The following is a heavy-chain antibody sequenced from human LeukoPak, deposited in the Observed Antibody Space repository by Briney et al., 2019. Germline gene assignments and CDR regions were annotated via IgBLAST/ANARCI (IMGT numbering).Heavy chain of an antibody. CDR3: ANAVVTDAFDI. CDR2: ISGSGGST. Sequence: GGTLRPSCAASGFTFSSYGMSWVRQAPGKGLEWVSAISGSGGSTYYADSVKGRFTISRDNSKNTLYLQMNSLRAEDTAVYYCANAVVTDAFDIWGQGTMVTVSS. V-gene: IGHV3-23*01. CDR1: GFTFSSYG. D-gene: IGHD2-21*02. J-gene: IGHJ3*02.